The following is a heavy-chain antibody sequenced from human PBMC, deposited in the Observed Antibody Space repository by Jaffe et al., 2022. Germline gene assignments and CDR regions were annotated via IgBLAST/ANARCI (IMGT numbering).Heavy chain of an antibody. J-gene: IGHJ6*03. Sequence: EVQLLESGGGLVQPGGSLRLSCAVSGFNFRNFVVTWVRQAPGKGLEWISSISGSDDNTYFADSVKGRFAISRDSSKNTLYLQMDSLRAEDTAIYYCAKEQSSNFYYYYYMDVWGNGTTVTVS. CDR2: ISGSDDNT. V-gene: IGHV3-23*01. D-gene: IGHD3-3*01. CDR1: GFNFRNFV. CDR3: AKEQSSNFYYYYYMDV.